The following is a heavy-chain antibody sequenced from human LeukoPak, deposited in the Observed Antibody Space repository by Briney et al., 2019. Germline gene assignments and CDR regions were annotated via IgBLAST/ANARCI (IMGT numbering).Heavy chain of an antibody. CDR1: GGSISSGGYY. D-gene: IGHD2-15*01. CDR2: IYYSGST. J-gene: IGHJ6*02. CDR3: ARDNPKPLHLTTYVDYYYYGMDV. V-gene: IGHV4-31*03. Sequence: PSETLSLTCTVSGGSISSGGYYWSWIRQHPGKGLEWIGYIYYSGSTYYNPSLKSRVTISVDTSKNQFSLKLSSVTAADTAVYYCARDNPKPLHLTTYVDYYYYGMDVWGQGTTVTVSS.